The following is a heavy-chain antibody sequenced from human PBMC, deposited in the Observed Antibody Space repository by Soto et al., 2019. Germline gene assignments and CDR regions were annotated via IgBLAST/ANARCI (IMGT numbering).Heavy chain of an antibody. D-gene: IGHD6-25*01. CDR3: ARLIGNSGLDY. J-gene: IGHJ4*02. CDR1: GDSVSSNSVV. CDR2: TYYRSRWYS. V-gene: IGHV6-1*01. Sequence: SQTLSLTCAISGDSVSSNSVVWNWIRQSPSGGLEWLGRTYYRSRWYSEYAISVQSRITVNADTSKNQVSLQLDSVTPDDTAVYYFARLIGNSGLDYWGQGTLVTVSS.